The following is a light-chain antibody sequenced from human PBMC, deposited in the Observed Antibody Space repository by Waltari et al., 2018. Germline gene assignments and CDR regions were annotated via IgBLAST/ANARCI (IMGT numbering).Light chain of an antibody. V-gene: IGLV2-14*01. Sequence: SALTQPASVSGAPGQSISFPCPGTRSDVGGYTHAPSDQRHPGKAAKLMIHDVSNRPSGVSIRFSGSKSGNTASLTISGLQADDEADYYCISYSSATPGNVVIGGGTKLTVL. J-gene: IGLJ2*01. CDR1: RSDVGGYTH. CDR3: ISYSSATPGNVV. CDR2: DVS.